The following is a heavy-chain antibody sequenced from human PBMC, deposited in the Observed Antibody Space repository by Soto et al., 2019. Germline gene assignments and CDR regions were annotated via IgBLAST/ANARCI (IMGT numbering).Heavy chain of an antibody. D-gene: IGHD1-1*01. J-gene: IGHJ5*02. CDR2: IIPVFVKP. CDR1: GGTFGSYS. CDR3: AREKIAYRRKFSWLAP. Sequence: ASLSVSFKTCGGTFGSYSIIVLRQAPLQGLEWMGVIIPVFVKPNYAQKFQDRVTITSDESTNTAYMELSSLRSDDTAVYYCAREKIAYRRKFSWLAPWGQGNMVTVSS. V-gene: IGHV1-69*13.